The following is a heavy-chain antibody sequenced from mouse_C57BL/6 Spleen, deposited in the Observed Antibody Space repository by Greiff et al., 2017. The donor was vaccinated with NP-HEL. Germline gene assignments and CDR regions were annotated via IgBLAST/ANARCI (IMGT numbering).Heavy chain of an antibody. Sequence: QVQLQQSGAELVKPGASVKLSCKASGYTFTEYSIHWVKQRPGQGLEWIGWFYPGSGSTKYNEKFKDKATLTVDKSSSTVYMELSRLTYEDSAVYVCARHENDDYFDYWGQGTTLTVSS. CDR1: GYTFTEYS. V-gene: IGHV1-62-2*01. CDR2: FYPGSGST. D-gene: IGHD2-3*01. CDR3: ARHENDDYFDY. J-gene: IGHJ2*01.